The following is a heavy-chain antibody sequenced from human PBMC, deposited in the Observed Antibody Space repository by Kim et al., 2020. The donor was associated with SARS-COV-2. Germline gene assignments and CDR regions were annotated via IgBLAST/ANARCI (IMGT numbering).Heavy chain of an antibody. Sequence: SETLSLTCTVSGGSISSSSYYWGWIRQPPGKGLEWIGSIYYSGSTYYNPSLKSRVTISVDTSKNQFSLKLSSVTAADTAVYYCARHDSGVVIPYYFDYWGQGTLVTVSS. CDR2: IYYSGST. CDR3: ARHDSGVVIPYYFDY. V-gene: IGHV4-39*01. CDR1: GGSISSSSYY. J-gene: IGHJ4*02. D-gene: IGHD3-3*01.